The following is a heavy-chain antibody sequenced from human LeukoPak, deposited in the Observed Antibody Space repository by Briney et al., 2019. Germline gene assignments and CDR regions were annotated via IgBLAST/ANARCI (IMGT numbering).Heavy chain of an antibody. D-gene: IGHD2-15*01. CDR1: GYTFTGYY. Sequence: ASVKVSCKASGYTFTGYYMHWVRQAPGQGLEWIGWINPNSGGTNYAQKFQGRVTMTRDTSISTAYMELSRLRSDDTAVYYCARRAFLGYCSGGSCYDFDYWGQGTLVTVSS. J-gene: IGHJ4*02. CDR2: INPNSGGT. V-gene: IGHV1-2*02. CDR3: ARRAFLGYCSGGSCYDFDY.